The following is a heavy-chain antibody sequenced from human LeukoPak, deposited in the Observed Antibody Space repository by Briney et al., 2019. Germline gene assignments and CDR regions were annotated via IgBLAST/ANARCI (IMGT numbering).Heavy chain of an antibody. CDR3: ARIRGYSYGPPGMDV. D-gene: IGHD5-18*01. CDR2: INHSGSS. CDR1: GGSFSGYY. J-gene: IGHJ6*02. V-gene: IGHV4-34*01. Sequence: KSSETLSLTCAVYGGSFSGYYWSWLRQPPGKGLEWSGEINHSGSSNYNPSLKSRVTISVDTSKNQFSLKLSSVTAADTAVYYCARIRGYSYGPPGMDVWGQGTTVTVSS.